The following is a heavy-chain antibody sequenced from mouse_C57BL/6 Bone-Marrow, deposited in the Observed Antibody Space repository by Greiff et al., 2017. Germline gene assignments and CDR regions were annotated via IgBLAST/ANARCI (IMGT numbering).Heavy chain of an antibody. J-gene: IGHJ4*01. D-gene: IGHD1-1*01. V-gene: IGHV1-80*01. CDR3: AIITTVVAPYAMDY. CDR2: IYPGDGDT. Sequence: VKLMESGAELVKPGASVKISCKASGYAFSSYWMNWVKQRPGKGLEWIGQIYPGDGDTNYNGKFKGKAPLTADKSSSTAYMQLSSLTSEDSAVYFCAIITTVVAPYAMDYWGQGTSVTVSS. CDR1: GYAFSSYW.